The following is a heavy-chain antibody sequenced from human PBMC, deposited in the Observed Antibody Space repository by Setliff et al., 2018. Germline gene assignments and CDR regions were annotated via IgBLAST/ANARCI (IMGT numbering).Heavy chain of an antibody. CDR1: GYSFSDSA. CDR2: ISAFNGYT. V-gene: IGHV1-18*01. CDR3: LRDRPYSNSPEDAFDI. J-gene: IGHJ3*02. D-gene: IGHD6-6*01. Sequence: GASVKVSCKASGYSFSDSAVSWVRQAPGQGLEWMGWISAFNGYTQYSQKFKGRITVTTDTSTSTAYMELGSLTSDDTAVYYCLRDRPYSNSPEDAFDIWGQGTTVTVSS.